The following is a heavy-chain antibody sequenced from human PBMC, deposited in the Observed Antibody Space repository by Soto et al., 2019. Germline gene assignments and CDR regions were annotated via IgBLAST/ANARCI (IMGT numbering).Heavy chain of an antibody. CDR2: ISGSGGST. D-gene: IGHD1-7*01. CDR1: GFTFSSYA. J-gene: IGHJ4*02. CDR3: GKGEGRLPELFDY. Sequence: EVQVLESGGGLVQPGGSLRLSCAASGFTFSSYAMSWVRQAPGKGLEWVSAISGSGGSTYYADSVKGRFTISRDNSKNTLYLQMNSLRAEDTAVYYCGKGEGRLPELFDYWGQGTLVTVSS. V-gene: IGHV3-23*01.